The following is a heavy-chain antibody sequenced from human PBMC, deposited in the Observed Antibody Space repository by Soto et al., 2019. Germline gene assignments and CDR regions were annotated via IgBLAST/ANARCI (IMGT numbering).Heavy chain of an antibody. CDR2: INPNSGGT. Sequence: ASVKVSCKASGYTFTGYYMHWVRQAPGQGLEWMGWINPNSGGTNYAQKFQGRVTMTRDTSISTAYMELSRLRSDDTAVYYCARKGRGWELRPHVNWFDPWGQGTLVTVSS. CDR1: GYTFTGYY. V-gene: IGHV1-2*02. D-gene: IGHD1-26*01. J-gene: IGHJ5*02. CDR3: ARKGRGWELRPHVNWFDP.